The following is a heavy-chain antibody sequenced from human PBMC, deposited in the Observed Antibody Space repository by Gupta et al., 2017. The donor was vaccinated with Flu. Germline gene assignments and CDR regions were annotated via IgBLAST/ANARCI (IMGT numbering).Heavy chain of an antibody. J-gene: IGHJ4*02. V-gene: IGHV3-23*01. CDR3: TKATRTIDVQEF. Sequence: EVQLLESGGGLVQPGGSLRLSCEASGFSFRNYAMTWVRQAPGKGLEWVATISGSASTTFYADSLKGRFTISRDNGHNTVFLQMNSLSAEDTAVYFCTKATRTIDVQEFWGQGNLVTVSS. D-gene: IGHD1-1*01. CDR1: GFSFRNYA. CDR2: ISGSASTT.